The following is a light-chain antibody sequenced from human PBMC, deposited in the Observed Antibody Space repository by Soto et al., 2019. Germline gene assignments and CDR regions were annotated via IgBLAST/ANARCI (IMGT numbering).Light chain of an antibody. CDR1: SSDVGSYNS. CDR3: SLYTTSSVV. J-gene: IGLJ2*01. V-gene: IGLV2-14*01. CDR2: EVS. Sequence: QSALTQPASVSGSPGQSITISCTGTSSDVGSYNSVSWYRQHPGKAPKLMLYEVSNRPSGVSNRFSGSKSGNTASLTISGLQAEDVADYYCSLYTTSSVVFGGGTQLTVL.